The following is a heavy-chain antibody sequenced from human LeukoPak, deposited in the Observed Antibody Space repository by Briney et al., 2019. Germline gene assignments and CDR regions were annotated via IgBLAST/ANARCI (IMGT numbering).Heavy chain of an antibody. V-gene: IGHV4-34*01. CDR2: INHSGST. D-gene: IGHD4-17*01. Sequence: SKTLSLTCSVYGGSINTHYWNWIRQSPGKGLEWIGEINHSGSTNYNPSLKSRVTISVDTSKNQFSLKLSSVTAADTAVYYCAREIYGDYTGSWFDYWGQGTLVTVSS. CDR3: AREIYGDYTGSWFDY. CDR1: GGSINTHY. J-gene: IGHJ4*02.